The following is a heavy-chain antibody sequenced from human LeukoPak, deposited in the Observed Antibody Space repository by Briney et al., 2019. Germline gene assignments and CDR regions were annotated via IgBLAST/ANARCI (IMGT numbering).Heavy chain of an antibody. D-gene: IGHD6-19*01. CDR1: GYTFTSYG. CDR2: ISDYNGNT. V-gene: IGHV1-18*01. Sequence: ASVKVSCKASGYTFTSYGISWVRQAPGQGLEWMGWISDYNGNTNYAQKFQGRVTMTTDTSTSTAYMELRSLRSDDTAVYYCARVKRSAVAGTPQDYWGQGTLVTVSS. J-gene: IGHJ4*02. CDR3: ARVKRSAVAGTPQDY.